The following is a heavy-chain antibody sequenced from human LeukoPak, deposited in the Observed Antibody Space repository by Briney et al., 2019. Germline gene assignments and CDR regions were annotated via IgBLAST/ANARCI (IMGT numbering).Heavy chain of an antibody. CDR1: GFTFSSYA. Sequence: GXXLRLSCAASGFTFSSYAMSWVRQAPGKGLEWVSAISGSGGSTYYADSVKGRFTISRDNSKKRLYLQMNSLRAEDTAVYYCAKLLYSSSNWGQGTLVTVSS. CDR3: AKLLYSSSN. J-gene: IGHJ4*02. D-gene: IGHD6-13*01. V-gene: IGHV3-23*01. CDR2: ISGSGGST.